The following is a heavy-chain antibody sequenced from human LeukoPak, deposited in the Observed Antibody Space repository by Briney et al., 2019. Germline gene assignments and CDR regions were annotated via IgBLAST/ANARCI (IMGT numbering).Heavy chain of an antibody. J-gene: IGHJ3*02. CDR3: ARDGDGDYARLAFDI. V-gene: IGHV3-64*01. Sequence: GGSLRLSCAASGFPFSSYAMHWVRQAPGKGLEYVSAISSNGGSTYYANSVKGRFTISRDNSKNTLYLQMGSLGAEDMAVYYCARDGDGDYARLAFDIWGQGTMVTVSS. D-gene: IGHD4-17*01. CDR1: GFPFSSYA. CDR2: ISSNGGST.